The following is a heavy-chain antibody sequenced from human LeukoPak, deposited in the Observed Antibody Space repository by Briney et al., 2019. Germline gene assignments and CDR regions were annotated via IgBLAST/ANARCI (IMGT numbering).Heavy chain of an antibody. J-gene: IGHJ5*02. D-gene: IGHD5-12*01. CDR2: INHSGST. CDR1: GGSFSGYY. CDR3: ARQLFEATREVGNWFDP. V-gene: IGHV4-34*01. Sequence: LKPSETLSLTCAVYGGSFSGYYWSWIRQPPGKGLEWIGEINHSGSTNYNPSLKSRVTISVDTSKNQFSLKLSSVTAADTAVYYCARQLFEATREVGNWFDPWGQGTLVTVSS.